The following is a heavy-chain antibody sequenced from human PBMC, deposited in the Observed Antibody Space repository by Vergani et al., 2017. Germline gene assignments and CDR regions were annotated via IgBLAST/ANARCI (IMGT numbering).Heavy chain of an antibody. CDR1: GFTFSSYA. CDR2: ISGSGGNT. Sequence: EVQLLESGGNLIQPGGSLRLSCGASGFTFSSYAMTWVRLAQGKGLQWVSAISGSGGNTFYTDSVKGRFTISRDNSKDTLYLQMNSLRVEDTAIYYCAKARDPNCKGGNCYSYYYGLDLWGKGTTVTVSS. J-gene: IGHJ6*04. V-gene: IGHV3-23*01. D-gene: IGHD2-21*01. CDR3: AKARDPNCKGGNCYSYYYGLDL.